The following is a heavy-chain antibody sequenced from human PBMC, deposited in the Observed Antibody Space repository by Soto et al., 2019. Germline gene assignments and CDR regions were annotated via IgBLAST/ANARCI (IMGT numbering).Heavy chain of an antibody. J-gene: IGHJ5*02. Sequence: PGESLKISCKGSGYSFTSYWIGWVRQMPGKGLEWMGIIYPGDSDTRYSPSFQGQVTISADKSISTAYLQWSSLKASDTAMYYCARSSLIAARRSWFDPWGQGTLVTVSS. D-gene: IGHD6-6*01. CDR1: GYSFTSYW. CDR3: ARSSLIAARRSWFDP. CDR2: IYPGDSDT. V-gene: IGHV5-51*01.